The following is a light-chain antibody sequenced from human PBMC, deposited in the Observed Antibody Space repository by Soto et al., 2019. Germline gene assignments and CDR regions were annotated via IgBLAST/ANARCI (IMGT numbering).Light chain of an antibody. CDR3: QHYNSWPRA. Sequence: EMVMPQSPATLSVSPGERATLSCRASQSVGSNLAWYQQKPGQAPRLLIYGASTRATGVPARFSGSGSGTEFTLTISSLQSEDFAVYHCQHYNSWPRAFGQGTKVESK. CDR2: GAS. CDR1: QSVGSN. J-gene: IGKJ1*01. V-gene: IGKV3-15*01.